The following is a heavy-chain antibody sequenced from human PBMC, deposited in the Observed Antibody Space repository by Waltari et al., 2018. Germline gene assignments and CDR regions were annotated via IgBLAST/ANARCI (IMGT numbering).Heavy chain of an antibody. CDR1: GGSFSGYY. V-gene: IGHV4-34*01. Sequence: QVQLQQWGAGLLKPSETLSLTCAVYGGSFSGYYWSWIRQPPGKGLGWIGEINHSGSTNYNPSLKSRVTISVDTSKNQFSLKLSSVTAADTAVYYCARWYYYDSSGYYPDRPGDYWGQGTLVTVSS. CDR3: ARWYYYDSSGYYPDRPGDY. D-gene: IGHD3-22*01. J-gene: IGHJ4*02. CDR2: INHSGST.